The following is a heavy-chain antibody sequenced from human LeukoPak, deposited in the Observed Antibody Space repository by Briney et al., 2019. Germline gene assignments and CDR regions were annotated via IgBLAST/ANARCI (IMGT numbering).Heavy chain of an antibody. V-gene: IGHV3-23*01. CDR1: GFTFSNYA. CDR3: AKTTRPLGAFDS. Sequence: GGSLRLSCVASGFTFSNYAMNWVRQAPGKGLEWVSGISDDVSATYYADSVKGRFTISRDNSKSTLYLQMASLGAEDTAVYYCAKTTRPLGAFDSWGQGTLVTVSS. CDR2: ISDDVSAT. D-gene: IGHD1-26*01. J-gene: IGHJ4*02.